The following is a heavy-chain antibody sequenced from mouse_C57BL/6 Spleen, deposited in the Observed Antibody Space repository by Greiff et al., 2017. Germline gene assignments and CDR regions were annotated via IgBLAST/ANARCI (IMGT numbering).Heavy chain of an antibody. CDR3: ARDGKYVENAMDY. CDR2: IYPGDGDT. D-gene: IGHD2-1*01. V-gene: IGHV1-80*01. J-gene: IGHJ4*01. CDR1: GYAFSSYW. Sequence: QVQLQQSGAELVKPGASVKISCKASGYAFSSYWMNWVKQRPGKGLEWIGQIYPGDGDTNYNGKFKGKATLTADKSSSTAYMQLSSLTSENSAVYVFARDGKYVENAMDYWGQGTSVTVSS.